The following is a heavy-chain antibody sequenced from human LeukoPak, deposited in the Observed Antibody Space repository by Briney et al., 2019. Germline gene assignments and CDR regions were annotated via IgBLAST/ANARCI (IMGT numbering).Heavy chain of an antibody. CDR1: GFTFSTYA. CDR3: AKAVGATADY. J-gene: IGHJ4*02. V-gene: IGHV3-23*01. D-gene: IGHD1-26*01. CDR2: ISDSGDRT. Sequence: GGSLRLSCAASGFTFSTYAMSWVRQAPGKGLEWVSGISDSGDRTYYADSVKGRFTISRDNSKNTLYLQMNSLRAEDTAVYYCAKAVGATADYWGQGTLVTVSS.